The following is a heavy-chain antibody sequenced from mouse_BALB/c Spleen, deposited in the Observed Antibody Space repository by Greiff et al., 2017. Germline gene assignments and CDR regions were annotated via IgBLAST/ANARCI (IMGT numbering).Heavy chain of an antibody. Sequence: EVKLVESGGGLVQPGGSRKLSCAASGFTFSDYGMAWVRQAPGKGPEWVAFISNLAYSIYYADTVTGRFTISRENAKNTLYLEMSSLRSEDTAMYYCARGVTTAYYAMDYWGQGTSVTVSS. CDR2: ISNLAYSI. J-gene: IGHJ4*01. CDR1: GFTFSDYG. CDR3: ARGVTTAYYAMDY. D-gene: IGHD1-2*01. V-gene: IGHV5-15*02.